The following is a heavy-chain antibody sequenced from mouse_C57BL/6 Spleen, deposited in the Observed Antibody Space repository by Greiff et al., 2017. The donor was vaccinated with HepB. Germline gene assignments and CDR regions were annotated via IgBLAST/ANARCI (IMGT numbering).Heavy chain of an antibody. D-gene: IGHD4-1*01. CDR2: IYPGDGDT. V-gene: IGHV1-80*01. J-gene: IGHJ2*01. CDR1: GYAFSSYW. CDR3: ASLGLYYFDY. Sequence: QVQLKESGAELVKPGASVKISCKASGYAFSSYWMNWVKQRPGKGLEWIGQIYPGDGDTNYNGKFKGKATLTADKSSSTAYMQLSSLTSEDSAVYFCASLGLYYFDYWGQGTTLTVSS.